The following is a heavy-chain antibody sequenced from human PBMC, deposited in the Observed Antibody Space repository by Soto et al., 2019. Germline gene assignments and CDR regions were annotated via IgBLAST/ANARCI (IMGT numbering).Heavy chain of an antibody. D-gene: IGHD3-3*01. V-gene: IGHV4-4*02. CDR1: SGSISSSNW. CDR2: IYHSGST. CDR3: LVRRLTLFGNWFDP. Sequence: SETLSLTCAVSSGSISSSNWWSWVRQPPGKGLEWIGEIYHSGSTNYNPSLKSRVTISVDKSKNQFSLKLSSVTAADTAVYYCLVRRLTLFGNWFDPWGQGTLVTVSS. J-gene: IGHJ5*02.